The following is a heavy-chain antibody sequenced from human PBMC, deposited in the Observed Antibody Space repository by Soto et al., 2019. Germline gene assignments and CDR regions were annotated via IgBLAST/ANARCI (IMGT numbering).Heavy chain of an antibody. D-gene: IGHD4-17*01. CDR2: INHSGST. CDR3: AGGKLRENYYYYYMDV. J-gene: IGHJ6*03. CDR1: GGSFSGHY. Sequence: SETLCLTWGVYGGSFSGHYCSWIRQPPGKGLEWIGEINHSGSTNYNPSLKSRVTISVDTSKNQFSLKLSSVTAADTAVYYCAGGKLRENYYYYYMDVWGKGTTVTLSS. V-gene: IGHV4-34*01.